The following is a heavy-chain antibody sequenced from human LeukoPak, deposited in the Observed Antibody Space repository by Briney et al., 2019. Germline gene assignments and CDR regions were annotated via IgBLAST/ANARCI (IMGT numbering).Heavy chain of an antibody. CDR2: ISSSGSTI. CDR1: GFTFSDYY. D-gene: IGHD2-15*01. J-gene: IGHJ3*02. CDR3: QFTGLRGVAGVYAFDI. V-gene: IGHV3-11*04. Sequence: PGGSLRLSCAASGFTFSDYYMSWIRQAPGKGLEWVSYISSSGSTIYYADSVKGRFTISRDNAKNPLYLQMNSLRAEDTAVYYCQFTGLRGVAGVYAFDIWGQGTMVTVSS.